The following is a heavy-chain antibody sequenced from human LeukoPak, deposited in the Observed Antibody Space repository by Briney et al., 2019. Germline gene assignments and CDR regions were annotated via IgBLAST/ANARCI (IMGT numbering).Heavy chain of an antibody. D-gene: IGHD3-3*01. J-gene: IGHJ4*02. CDR3: ARPITIFGVVGDDY. V-gene: IGHV3-21*01. CDR2: ISSSSSYI. CDR1: GFTFSSYS. Sequence: GGSLRLSCAASGFTFSSYSMDWVRQAPGKGLEWVSSISSSSSYIYYADSVKGRFTISRDNAKNSLYLQMNSLRAEDTAVYYCARPITIFGVVGDDYWGQGTLVTVSS.